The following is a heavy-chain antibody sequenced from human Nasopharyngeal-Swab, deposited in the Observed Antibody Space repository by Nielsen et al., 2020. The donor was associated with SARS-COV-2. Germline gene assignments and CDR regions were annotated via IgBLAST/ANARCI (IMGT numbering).Heavy chain of an antibody. CDR2: ISWNSGSI. Sequence: GGSLRLSCAASGFTFDDYAMHWVRQAPGKGLEWVSGISWNSGSIGYADSVKGRFTISRDNAKNSLYLQMNSLRAEDTALYYCARGYGMDVWGQGTTVTVSS. J-gene: IGHJ6*02. V-gene: IGHV3-9*01. CDR1: GFTFDDYA. CDR3: ARGYGMDV.